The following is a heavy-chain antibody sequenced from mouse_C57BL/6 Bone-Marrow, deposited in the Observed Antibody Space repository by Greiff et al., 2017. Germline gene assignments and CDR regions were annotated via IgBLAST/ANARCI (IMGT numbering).Heavy chain of an antibody. V-gene: IGHV5-9*01. D-gene: IGHD3-2*01. J-gene: IGHJ3*01. Sequence: DVKLVESGGGLVKPGGSLKLSCAASGFTFSSYTMSWVRQTPEQRLEWVATISGGGGNPYYPDSVKGRFTISRDTAKNTLYLQMSSLRSEDTALYYCARRQVWFAYWGQGTLVTVSA. CDR1: GFTFSSYT. CDR3: ARRQVWFAY. CDR2: ISGGGGNP.